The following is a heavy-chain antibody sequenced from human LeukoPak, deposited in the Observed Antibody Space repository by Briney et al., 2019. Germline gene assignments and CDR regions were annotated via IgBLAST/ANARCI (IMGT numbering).Heavy chain of an antibody. D-gene: IGHD2-2*01. V-gene: IGHV4-39*07. CDR1: GDSISITSYY. Sequence: SETLSLTCTVSGDSISITSYYWGWIRQPPGKGLEWIGSMYSSGSTYYNPSLKSRVTISVDTSKNQFSLKLSSVTAADTAVYYCARGPPDCSSTSCYAFDAFDIWGQGTMVTVSS. CDR2: MYSSGST. CDR3: ARGPPDCSSTSCYAFDAFDI. J-gene: IGHJ3*02.